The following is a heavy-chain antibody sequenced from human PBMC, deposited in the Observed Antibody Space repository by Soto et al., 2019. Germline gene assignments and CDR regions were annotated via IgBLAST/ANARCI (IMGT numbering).Heavy chain of an antibody. CDR2: ISYDGSNK. CDR1: GFTFSSYA. CDR3: ARERLLWFGASGSSYYYYGMDV. Sequence: GGSLRLSCAASGFTFSSYAMHWVRQAPGKGLEWVAVISYDGSNKYYADSVKGRFTISRDNSKNTLYLQMNSLRAEDTAVYYCARERLLWFGASGSSYYYYGMDVWGQGTTVTVSS. V-gene: IGHV3-30-3*01. D-gene: IGHD3-10*01. J-gene: IGHJ6*02.